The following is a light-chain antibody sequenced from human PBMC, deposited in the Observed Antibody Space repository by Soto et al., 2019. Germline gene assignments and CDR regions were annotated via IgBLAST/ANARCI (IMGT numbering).Light chain of an antibody. CDR3: QHYNSYSEA. V-gene: IGKV3-15*01. CDR2: RIF. Sequence: EIVMTQSPGTLSVFAGESVTLSCRASQSVNGFLDWFQHKPGQAPRLVLKRIFIRAIGVPARFSGSGSGTEFTLTISSLQPDDFATYYCQHYNSYSEAFGQGTKVDI. CDR1: QSVNGF. J-gene: IGKJ1*01.